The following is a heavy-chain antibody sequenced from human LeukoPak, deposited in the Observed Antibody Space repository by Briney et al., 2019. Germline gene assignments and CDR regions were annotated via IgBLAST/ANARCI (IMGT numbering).Heavy chain of an antibody. V-gene: IGHV3-30*02. CDR2: IRYDGSNK. Sequence: PGGSLRLSCAASGFTFSSYGMHWVRQAPGKGLEWVAFIRYDGSNKYYADSVKGRFTISRDNSKNTLYLQMNSLRAEDTAVYYCAKDLFLGYCSGTSCYNWFDPWGQGTLVTVSS. J-gene: IGHJ5*02. CDR1: GFTFSSYG. D-gene: IGHD2-2*01. CDR3: AKDLFLGYCSGTSCYNWFDP.